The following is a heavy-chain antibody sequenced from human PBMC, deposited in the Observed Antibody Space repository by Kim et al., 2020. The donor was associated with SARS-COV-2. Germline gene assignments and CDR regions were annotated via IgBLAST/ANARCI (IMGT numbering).Heavy chain of an antibody. V-gene: IGHV3-13*01. CDR2: IGTAGDT. CDR3: ARWGSADWGSYYGMDV. J-gene: IGHJ6*02. CDR1: GFTFSSYD. Sequence: GGSLRLSCAASGFTFSSYDMHWVRQATGKGLEWVSAIGTAGDTYYPGSVKGRFTISRENAKNSLYLQMNSLRAGDTAVYYCARWGSADWGSYYGMDVWGQGTTVTVSS. D-gene: IGHD3-10*01.